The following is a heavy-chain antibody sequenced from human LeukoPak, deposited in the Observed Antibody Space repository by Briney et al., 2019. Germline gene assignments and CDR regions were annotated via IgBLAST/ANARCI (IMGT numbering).Heavy chain of an antibody. CDR3: AYLHIFGVVIPGY. V-gene: IGHV3-23*01. CDR2: ISGSGGST. CDR1: GFTFSSYA. J-gene: IGHJ4*02. Sequence: GGSLRLSCAASGFTFSSYAMSWVRQAPGKGLEWVSAISGSGGSTYYADSVKGRFTISRDNSKNTLYLQMNSLRAEDTAVYYCAYLHIFGVVIPGYWGQGTLVTVSS. D-gene: IGHD3-3*01.